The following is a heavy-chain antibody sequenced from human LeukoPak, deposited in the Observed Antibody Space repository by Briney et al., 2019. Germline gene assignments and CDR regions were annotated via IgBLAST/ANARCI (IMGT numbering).Heavy chain of an antibody. Sequence: SGGSLRLSCAASGFTFNLYSMNWVRQAPGKGLEWVSYISSSSSTIYYADSVKGRFTISRDNATNSLYLQMNSLRDEDTAVYYCARDLSATYYFDFWGQGTPVTVSS. CDR3: ARDLSATYYFDF. J-gene: IGHJ4*02. V-gene: IGHV3-48*02. D-gene: IGHD6-25*01. CDR1: GFTFNLYS. CDR2: ISSSSSTI.